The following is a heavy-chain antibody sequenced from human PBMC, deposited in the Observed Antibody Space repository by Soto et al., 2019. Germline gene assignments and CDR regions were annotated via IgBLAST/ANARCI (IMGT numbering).Heavy chain of an antibody. CDR3: AKSGSRGWYGWFDP. V-gene: IGHV2-5*01. D-gene: IGHD6-19*01. Sequence: QITLKESGPTLVKPTHTLTLTCIFSGFSLRTSGVGVGWIRQPPGKALEWLGFIYWNDVKRYSPSLKSRLTITKDTSKNRVVLTITSMDPVDTATYYCAKSGSRGWYGWFDPWGQGTLVTVSS. CDR2: IYWNDVK. J-gene: IGHJ5*02. CDR1: GFSLRTSGVG.